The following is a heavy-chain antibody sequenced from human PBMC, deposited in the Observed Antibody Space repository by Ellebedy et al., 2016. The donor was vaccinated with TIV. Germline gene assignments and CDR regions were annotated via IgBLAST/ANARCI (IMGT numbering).Heavy chain of an antibody. CDR1: GLSVNNAY. CDR3: NTGWAFDD. V-gene: IGHV3-15*05. Sequence: GGSLRLXXEASGLSVNNAYMTWVRQAPGKGLEWIGRIQSRNEGGTAAYAAPVQGRFIISRDESENRLFLHMNSLRTEDTGVYYCNTGWAFDDWGQGTMVTVSS. D-gene: IGHD1-14*01. CDR2: IQSRNEGGTA. J-gene: IGHJ3*01.